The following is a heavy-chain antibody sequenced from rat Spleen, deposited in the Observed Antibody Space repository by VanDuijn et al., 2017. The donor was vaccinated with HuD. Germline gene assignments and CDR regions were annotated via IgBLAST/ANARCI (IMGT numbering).Heavy chain of an antibody. J-gene: IGHJ2*01. V-gene: IGHV5-7*01. CDR1: GFTFSDYA. Sequence: EVQLVESGGGLVQPGRSLKFSCAASGFTFSDYAMAWVRQAPKKGLEWVASISYDGSSTYYRDSVKGRFTISRDNAKSTLYLQMNSLRSEDTATYYCTRDLDYYSGDGGYWGQGVMVTVSS. CDR2: ISYDGSST. D-gene: IGHD1-1*01. CDR3: TRDLDYYSGDGGY.